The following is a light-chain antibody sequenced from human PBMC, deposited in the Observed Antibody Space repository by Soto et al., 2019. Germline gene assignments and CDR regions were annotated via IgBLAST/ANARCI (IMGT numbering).Light chain of an antibody. CDR1: SSDVGGYNY. V-gene: IGLV2-11*01. Sequence: QSALTQPRSVSGCPGQSVTISCTGTSSDVGGYNYVSWYQQHPGKAPKLMIYDVSKRPSGVPDRFSGSKSGNTASLTISRLQAEDEADYYCCSYAGSSYVFGSGTKLTVL. CDR3: CSYAGSSYV. J-gene: IGLJ1*01. CDR2: DVS.